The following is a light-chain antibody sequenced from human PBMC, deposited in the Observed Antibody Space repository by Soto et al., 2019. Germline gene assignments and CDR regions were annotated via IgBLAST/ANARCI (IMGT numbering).Light chain of an antibody. J-gene: IGLJ3*02. CDR3: QSYDSSLSSWV. CDR2: DNT. CDR1: SSNIGAGYH. V-gene: IGLV1-40*01. Sequence: QSVLTQPPSVSGAPGQRVTISCTGSSSNIGAGYHVHWYLQLPGTAPKLLIYDNTNRPSGVPDRFSGSKSGTSVSLAITGLQAEDEADYYCQSYDSSLSSWVFGGGTKLTVL.